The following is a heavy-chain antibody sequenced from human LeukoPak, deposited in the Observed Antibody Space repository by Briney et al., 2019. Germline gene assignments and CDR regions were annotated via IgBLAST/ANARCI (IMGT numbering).Heavy chain of an antibody. V-gene: IGHV3-23*01. CDR3: AKQFGSGNYLSLDY. D-gene: IGHD3-10*01. Sequence: PGGFLRLSCAASGFTFSNYAMTWVRQAPGKGLEWVSVISGNGGSMYYADSVKGRFTISRDNSKNTLYLQMDSLRGEDTALYYCAKQFGSGNYLSLDYWGQGTLVTVSS. J-gene: IGHJ4*02. CDR2: ISGNGGSM. CDR1: GFTFSNYA.